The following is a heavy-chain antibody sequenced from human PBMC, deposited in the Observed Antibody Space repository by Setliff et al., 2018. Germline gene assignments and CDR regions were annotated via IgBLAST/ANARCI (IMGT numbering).Heavy chain of an antibody. J-gene: IGHJ4*02. CDR2: ISTYNGKT. CDR3: VRGSGPWVAVAIPFDR. V-gene: IGHV1-18*01. D-gene: IGHD2-2*02. Sequence: GASVKVSCKASGYIFTSYGFSWVRQAPGQGLEWMGWISTYNGKTNYAQKFQGRVTMTTDTSTGTAYMELRSLRPDDTAVYYCVRGSGPWVAVAIPFDRWGQGTLVTVSS. CDR1: GYIFTSYG.